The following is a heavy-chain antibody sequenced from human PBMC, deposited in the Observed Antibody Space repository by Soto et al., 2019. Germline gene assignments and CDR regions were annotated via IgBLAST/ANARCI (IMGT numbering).Heavy chain of an antibody. CDR3: ARAPWSWHLYYFDY. V-gene: IGHV3-30-3*01. Sequence: QVQLVESGGGVVQPGRSLRLSCAASGFTFSSYAMHWVRQAPGKGLEWVAVISYDGSNKYYADSVKGRFTISRDNSKNTLYLQMNSLRAEDTAVYYCARAPWSWHLYYFDYSGQGTLVTVSS. CDR2: ISYDGSNK. D-gene: IGHD1-26*01. CDR1: GFTFSSYA. J-gene: IGHJ4*02.